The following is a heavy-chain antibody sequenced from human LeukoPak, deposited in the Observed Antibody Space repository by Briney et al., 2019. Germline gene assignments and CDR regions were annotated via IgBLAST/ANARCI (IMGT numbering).Heavy chain of an antibody. V-gene: IGHV1-2*02. CDR2: INPNSGGT. CDR3: ARRSQCNRSTCSKGGGFDI. D-gene: IGHD2/OR15-2a*01. Sequence: ASVKVSCKASGYTFTGYYMHWVRQAPGQGLEWMGWINPNSGGTNYAQKFQGRVTMTRDTSISTAYMELSRLRSDDTAVYYCARRSQCNRSTCSKGGGFDIWGQGTLVTVSS. J-gene: IGHJ3*02. CDR1: GYTFTGYY.